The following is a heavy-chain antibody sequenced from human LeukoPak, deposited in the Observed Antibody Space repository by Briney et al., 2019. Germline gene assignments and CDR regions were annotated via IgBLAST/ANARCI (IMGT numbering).Heavy chain of an antibody. CDR3: ARRRGYMYYFDY. D-gene: IGHD3-16*02. J-gene: IGHJ4*02. V-gene: IGHV4-34*01. CDR1: GGSISSYY. Sequence: SETLSLTCTVSGGSISSYYWSWIRQPPGKGLEWIGEINHSGSTNYNPSLKSRVTISVDTSKNQFSLKLSSVTAADTAVYYCARRRGYMYYFDYWGQGTLVTVSS. CDR2: INHSGST.